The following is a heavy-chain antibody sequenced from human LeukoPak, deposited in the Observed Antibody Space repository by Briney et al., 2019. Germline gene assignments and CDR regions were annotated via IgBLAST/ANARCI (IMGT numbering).Heavy chain of an antibody. Sequence: GGSLRLSCAASGFTFSNYWMHWVRQVPGKGLEWVSYISSSGSIKHYADSVKGRFTISRDNAKNSLYLQMNSLRAEDTAVYYCARARYTSDWETLDYWGQGTLVTVSS. D-gene: IGHD6-19*01. V-gene: IGHV3-48*04. CDR1: GFTFSNYW. CDR3: ARARYTSDWETLDY. CDR2: ISSSGSIK. J-gene: IGHJ4*02.